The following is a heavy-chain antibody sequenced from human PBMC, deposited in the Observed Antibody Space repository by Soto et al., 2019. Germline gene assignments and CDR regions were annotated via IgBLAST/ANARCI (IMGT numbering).Heavy chain of an antibody. V-gene: IGHV1-69*02. CDR2: IIPILGIA. CDR1: GGTFSSYT. Sequence: QVQLVQSGAEVKKPGSSVKVSCKASGGTFSSYTISWVRQAPGQGLEWMGRIIPILGIANYAQKFQGRVTITADKSTSTAYMELSSLRSEDTAVYYCASDGGLEGSNDAFDIWGQGTMVTVSS. J-gene: IGHJ3*02. D-gene: IGHD2-15*01. CDR3: ASDGGLEGSNDAFDI.